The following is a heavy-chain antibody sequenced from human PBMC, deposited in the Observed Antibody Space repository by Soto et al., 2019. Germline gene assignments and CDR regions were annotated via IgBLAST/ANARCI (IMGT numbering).Heavy chain of an antibody. D-gene: IGHD3-10*01. V-gene: IGHV4-59*11. CDR2: MYYSGAT. CDR3: SRGDYYGKADY. CDR1: GGSLSPHY. J-gene: IGHJ4*02. Sequence: SETLSLTCTVSGGSLSPHYWSWIRQPPGKGLEWIGYMYYSGATTYNPSLKSRVTISVDTSKNQFSLKLTSVTAADTAVYYCSRGDYYGKADYWGQGALVTVSS.